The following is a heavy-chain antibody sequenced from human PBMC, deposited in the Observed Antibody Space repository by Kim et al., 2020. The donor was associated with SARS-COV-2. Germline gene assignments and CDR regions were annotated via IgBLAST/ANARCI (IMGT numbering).Heavy chain of an antibody. V-gene: IGHV1-69*01. Sequence: KFQGRVTITADESTSTAYMELSSLRSEDTAVYYCARGARAYQLLGESFDYWGQGTLVTFSS. CDR3: ARGARAYQLLGESFDY. D-gene: IGHD2-2*01. J-gene: IGHJ4*02.